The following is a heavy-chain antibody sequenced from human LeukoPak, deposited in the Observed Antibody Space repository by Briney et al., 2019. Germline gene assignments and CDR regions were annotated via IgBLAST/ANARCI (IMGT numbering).Heavy chain of an antibody. J-gene: IGHJ6*02. D-gene: IGHD3-16*02. Sequence: GRSLRLSCAASGFTFSSYGMHWVRQAPGKGLEWVAVISYDGSNKYYADSVKGRFTISRDNSKNTLYLQMNSLRAEDTAVDYCANCLESRLSEYYGMDVWGQGTTVTVSS. V-gene: IGHV3-30*18. CDR3: ANCLESRLSEYYGMDV. CDR1: GFTFSSYG. CDR2: ISYDGSNK.